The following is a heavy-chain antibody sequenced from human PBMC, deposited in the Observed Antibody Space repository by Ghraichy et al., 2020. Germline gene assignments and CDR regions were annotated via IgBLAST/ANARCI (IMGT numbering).Heavy chain of an antibody. V-gene: IGHV4-31*03. J-gene: IGHJ5*02. Sequence: SETLSLTCSVSGGSISTGGYYWSWIRQHPGKGLEWIGFIYYSGSTYYNPSLKSRVTISLDMSKNQFSLRLSSVTAADTAVYYCARGSVQDTMFGSTGWFDPWGQGTLVTVSS. D-gene: IGHD3-3*01. CDR1: GGSISTGGYY. CDR2: IYYSGST. CDR3: ARGSVQDTMFGSTGWFDP.